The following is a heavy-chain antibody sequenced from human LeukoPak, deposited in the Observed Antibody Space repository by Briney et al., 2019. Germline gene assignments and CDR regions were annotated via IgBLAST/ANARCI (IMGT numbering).Heavy chain of an antibody. Sequence: GGSLRLSCAASGFTFSSFERKWVRQAPGRGLEGVAYISSSGRTIYYEDSVKGRFTISRDNAKNSLYLQMNSLRAEDTAVYYCARDLYVYYIDYWGQGTLVTVSS. CDR1: GFTFSSFE. J-gene: IGHJ4*02. CDR3: ARDLYVYYIDY. CDR2: ISSSGRTI. D-gene: IGHD3-10*02. V-gene: IGHV3-48*03.